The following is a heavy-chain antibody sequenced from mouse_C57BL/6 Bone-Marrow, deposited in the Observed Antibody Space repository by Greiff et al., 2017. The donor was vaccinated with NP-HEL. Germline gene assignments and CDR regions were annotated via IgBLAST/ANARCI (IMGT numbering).Heavy chain of an antibody. V-gene: IGHV5-6*01. D-gene: IGHD2-5*01. CDR2: ISSGGSYT. Sequence: EVHLVESGGDLVKPGGSLKLSCAASGFTFSSYGMSWVRQTPDKRLEWVATISSGGSYTYYPDSVKGRFTIARDNAKNTLYLQMSCLTSEDTAMYYCARSYCSKGGFAYWGQGTLVTVSA. CDR3: ARSYCSKGGFAY. CDR1: GFTFSSYG. J-gene: IGHJ3*01.